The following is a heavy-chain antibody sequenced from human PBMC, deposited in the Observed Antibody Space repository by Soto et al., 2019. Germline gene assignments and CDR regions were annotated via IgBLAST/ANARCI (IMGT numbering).Heavy chain of an antibody. CDR2: ISYDGSNK. D-gene: IGHD3-22*01. Sequence: GGSLRLSCAASGFTFSSYGMHWVRQAPGKGLEWVAVISYDGSNKYYADSVKGRFTISRDNSKNTLYLQMNSLRAEDTAVYYCAKDSDYDDSSGYLSVGAFDIWGQGTMVTVSS. CDR3: AKDSDYDDSSGYLSVGAFDI. V-gene: IGHV3-30*18. CDR1: GFTFSSYG. J-gene: IGHJ3*02.